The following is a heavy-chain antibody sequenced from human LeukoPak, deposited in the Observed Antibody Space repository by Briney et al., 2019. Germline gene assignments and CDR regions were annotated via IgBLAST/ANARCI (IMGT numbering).Heavy chain of an antibody. J-gene: IGHJ4*02. Sequence: GGSLRLSCAASGFTFSSYSMNWVRQAPGKGLEWVAFIRFDGTEKFYVDSVKGRFTISRDNSKNTLYLQMNSLRSEDTAVYYCANFNCDVLTGYSDYWGQGTLVTVSS. CDR2: IRFDGTEK. V-gene: IGHV3-30*02. CDR1: GFTFSSYS. D-gene: IGHD3-9*01. CDR3: ANFNCDVLTGYSDY.